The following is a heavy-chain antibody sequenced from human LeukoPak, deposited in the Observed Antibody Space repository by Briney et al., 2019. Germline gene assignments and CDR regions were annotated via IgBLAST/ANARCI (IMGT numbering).Heavy chain of an antibody. CDR1: GFTFDDYG. CDR3: ARTPPTRKIAVAGTRRENYFDY. V-gene: IGHV3-20*04. D-gene: IGHD6-19*01. Sequence: PGGSLRLSCAASGFTFDDYGMSWVRQAPGKGLDWVSGINWNGGSTGYADSVKGRFTISRDNAKNSLYLQMNSLRAEDTALYYCARTPPTRKIAVAGTRRENYFDYWGQGTLVTVSS. J-gene: IGHJ4*02. CDR2: INWNGGST.